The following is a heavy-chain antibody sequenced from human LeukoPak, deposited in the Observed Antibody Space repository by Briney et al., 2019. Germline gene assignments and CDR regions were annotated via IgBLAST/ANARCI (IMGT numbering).Heavy chain of an antibody. V-gene: IGHV3-48*01. D-gene: IGHD3-3*01. CDR1: GFTFSSYS. J-gene: IGHJ5*02. CDR2: ISSSSSTI. CDR3: ARDPEPYDFWSEGWFDP. Sequence: GGSLRLSCAASGFTFSSYSMNWVRQAPGKGLEWVSYISSSSSTIYYADSVKGRFTISRDNAKNSLYLQMNSLRAEDTAMYYCARDPEPYDFWSEGWFDPWGQGTLVTVPS.